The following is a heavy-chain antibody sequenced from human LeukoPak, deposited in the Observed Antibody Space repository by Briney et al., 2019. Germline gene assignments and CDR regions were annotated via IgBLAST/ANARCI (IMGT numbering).Heavy chain of an antibody. CDR2: IGGTGGDT. CDR1: GVTFSSYA. J-gene: IGHJ4*02. Sequence: GGSLRLSCAASGVTFSSYAMTWVRLAPGKGLEWVSAIGGTGGDTYYADSVKGRFTISRDNPKNTLYLQMNSLRAEDTAVYYRARDELTIAPYYFDYWGQGTLVTVSS. D-gene: IGHD3-10*01. CDR3: ARDELTIAPYYFDY. V-gene: IGHV3-23*01.